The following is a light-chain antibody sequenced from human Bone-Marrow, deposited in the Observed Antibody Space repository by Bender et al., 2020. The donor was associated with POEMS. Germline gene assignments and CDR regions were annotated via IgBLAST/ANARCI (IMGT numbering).Light chain of an antibody. V-gene: IGLV1-47*01. CDR1: SSTIGISY. CDR2: RND. CDR3: AACDNRLSAVL. Sequence: QSVLTQPPSVSGTPGQRVTISCSGSSSTIGISYVFWYQQLPGAAPKLLIYRNDQRPSGVPDRFSGSKSGTSASLAISGLRSEDEADYYCAACDNRLSAVLLGGGTKLTVL. J-gene: IGLJ2*01.